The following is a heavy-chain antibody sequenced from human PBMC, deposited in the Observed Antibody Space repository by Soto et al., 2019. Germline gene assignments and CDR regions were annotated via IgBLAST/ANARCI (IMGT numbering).Heavy chain of an antibody. CDR1: GFTFSSYG. CDR3: AKDLRVAGTFDV. Sequence: QVQLVESGGGVVQPGRSLRLSCAASGFTFSSYGMHWVRQAPGKGLDWVAVVSYDGSNKYYADSVKGRFTISRDNSKNTLYLQMNSLRAEDTAVYYCAKDLRVAGTFDVWGQGTMVTVSS. D-gene: IGHD6-19*01. CDR2: VSYDGSNK. V-gene: IGHV3-30*18. J-gene: IGHJ3*01.